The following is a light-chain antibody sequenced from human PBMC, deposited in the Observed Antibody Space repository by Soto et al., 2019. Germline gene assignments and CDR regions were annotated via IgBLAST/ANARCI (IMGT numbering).Light chain of an antibody. CDR3: QQRRNWPPT. CDR1: QSVSSY. V-gene: IGKV3-11*01. CDR2: DAS. Sequence: EIVLTQSPATLSLSPGGRSTLCCRASQSVSSYFAWYQQKPGQAPRLLIYDASNRATGIPARFSGSGSGTDFTLTSSSLEPEDFAVYYCQQRRNWPPTFGQGTKVDIK. J-gene: IGKJ1*01.